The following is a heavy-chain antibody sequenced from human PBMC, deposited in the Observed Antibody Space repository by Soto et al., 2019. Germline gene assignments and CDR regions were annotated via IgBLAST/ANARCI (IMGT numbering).Heavy chain of an antibody. J-gene: IGHJ5*02. CDR2: INPNGGST. CDR1: GSTFITYY. D-gene: IGHD3-10*01. CDR3: AKARGWFDP. V-gene: IGHV1-46*01. Sequence: QVQLVQSGPEVKKPGASVKMSCKASGSTFITYYIHWVRQAPGQGLEWMGVINPNGGSTDYAQKFQARVTMTRDTSTSTVYLELSSLRAEDTAVYYCAKARGWFDPWGQGTLVTVSS.